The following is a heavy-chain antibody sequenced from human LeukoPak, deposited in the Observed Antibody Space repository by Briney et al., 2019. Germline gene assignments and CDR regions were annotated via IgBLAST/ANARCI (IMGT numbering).Heavy chain of an antibody. V-gene: IGHV3-48*02. CDR2: ISSSSGTI. CDR3: ARVWHCTSTSCYDY. Sequence: PGGSLRLSCAASGFTFSSYSINWVRQAPGKGLEWVSYISSSSGTIYYADSVRGRFTISRDNAKNSLYLQMNSLRDEDTAVYYCARVWHCTSTSCYDYWGQGTLVTVSS. J-gene: IGHJ4*02. CDR1: GFTFSSYS. D-gene: IGHD2-2*01.